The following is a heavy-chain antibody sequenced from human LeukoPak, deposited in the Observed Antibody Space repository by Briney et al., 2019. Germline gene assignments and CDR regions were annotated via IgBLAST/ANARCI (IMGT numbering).Heavy chain of an antibody. CDR3: ARSDYDTFDY. Sequence: PSETLSLTCTVSGGSISSGGYYWSWLRPHPGKGLEWIGYIYYSGSTYYNPSLKSRVTISVDTSKNQFSLKLSSVTAEDTAVYYCARSDYDTFDYWGQGTLVTVSS. CDR2: IYYSGST. V-gene: IGHV4-31*03. D-gene: IGHD5-12*01. J-gene: IGHJ4*02. CDR1: GGSISSGGYY.